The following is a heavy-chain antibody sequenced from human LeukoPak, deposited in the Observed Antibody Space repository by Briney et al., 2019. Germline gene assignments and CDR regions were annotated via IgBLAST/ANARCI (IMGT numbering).Heavy chain of an antibody. CDR2: ISSSSSYT. CDR3: ARNDYGGKLDI. D-gene: IGHD4-23*01. V-gene: IGHV3-11*03. J-gene: IGHJ3*02. CDR1: GFTFSDYN. Sequence: GGSLRLSCAASGFTFSDYNMSWIRQAPGKGLEWVSYISSSSSYTNYADSVKGRFTISRDNAKNSLYLQMNSMRAEDTAVYYCARNDYGGKLDIWGQGTVVTVSS.